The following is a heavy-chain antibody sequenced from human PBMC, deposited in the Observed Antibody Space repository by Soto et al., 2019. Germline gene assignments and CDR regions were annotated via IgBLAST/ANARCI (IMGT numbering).Heavy chain of an antibody. CDR1: GFTFSGYA. J-gene: IGHJ2*01. CDR3: ARKVSGSTGRPDLWYFDL. D-gene: IGHD3-10*01. Sequence: EVQLLDSGGGLVQPGGSLRLSCAASGFTFSGYALPWVRQAPGKGLEWVSAISGGGDATLYADSVKGRFTISRDNSMNTLYPQMNTLRAEDTAVYYCARKVSGSTGRPDLWYFDLWGRGTLVTVSS. V-gene: IGHV3-23*01. CDR2: ISGGGDAT.